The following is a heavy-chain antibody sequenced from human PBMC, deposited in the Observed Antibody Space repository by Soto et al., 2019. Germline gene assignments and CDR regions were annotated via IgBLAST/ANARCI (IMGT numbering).Heavy chain of an antibody. J-gene: IGHJ6*02. CDR2: INPNSGGT. CDR1: GYTFTGYY. D-gene: IGHD3-3*01. CDR3: ARGNYYDFWSGYYNGVATHYGMDV. V-gene: IGHV1-2*04. Sequence: GASVKVSCKASGYTFTGYYMHWVRQAPGQGLEWMGWINPNSGGTNYAQKFQGWVTMTRDTSISTAYMELSRLRSDDTAVCYCARGNYYDFWSGYYNGVATHYGMDVWGQGTTVTVSS.